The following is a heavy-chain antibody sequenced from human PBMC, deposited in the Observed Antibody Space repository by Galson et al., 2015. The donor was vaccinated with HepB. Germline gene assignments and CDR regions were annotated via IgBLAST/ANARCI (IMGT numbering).Heavy chain of an antibody. Sequence: LRLSCAASGFTFSSYGMHWVRQAPGKVLEWVAVISYDGSNKYYADSVKGRFTISRDNSKNTLYLQMNSLRAEDTAVYYCAKDFYGAGSLHDHFDYWGQGTLVTVSS. CDR2: ISYDGSNK. D-gene: IGHD3-10*01. J-gene: IGHJ4*02. CDR3: AKDFYGAGSLHDHFDY. CDR1: GFTFSSYG. V-gene: IGHV3-30*18.